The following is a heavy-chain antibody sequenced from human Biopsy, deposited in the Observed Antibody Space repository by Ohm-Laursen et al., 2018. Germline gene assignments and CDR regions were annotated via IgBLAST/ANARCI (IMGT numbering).Heavy chain of an antibody. Sequence: PGTLSLTCTISRGSISSNFWGWIRQPPGKGLEWIGYMSNSGSTNYNPSLKSRVTISMDAPKNQFSLNLNSVTAADTAVYYCARATNSTGWPYYYFYGMDVWGQGTTVTVSS. V-gene: IGHV4-59*01. J-gene: IGHJ6*02. CDR1: RGSISSNF. CDR3: ARATNSTGWPYYYFYGMDV. D-gene: IGHD2/OR15-2a*01. CDR2: MSNSGST.